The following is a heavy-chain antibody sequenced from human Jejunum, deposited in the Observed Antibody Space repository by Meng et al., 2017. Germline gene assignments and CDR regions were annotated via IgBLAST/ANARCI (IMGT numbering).Heavy chain of an antibody. Sequence: GEFLKISRAAPGFIFSSYAIHWVRQAPGKGLEWVALISYDASDEFYADSVKGRFTISRDNSKNTLYLQMNSLRPKDTAVYYCARDLNRLLLSMGVAQVHFDSWGQGTLVTVSS. CDR3: ARDLNRLLLSMGVAQVHFDS. D-gene: IGHD2/OR15-2a*01. V-gene: IGHV3-30*01. CDR1: GFIFSSYA. J-gene: IGHJ4*02. CDR2: ISYDASDE.